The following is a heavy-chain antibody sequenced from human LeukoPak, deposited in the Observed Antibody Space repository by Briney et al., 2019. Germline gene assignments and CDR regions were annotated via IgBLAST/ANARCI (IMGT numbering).Heavy chain of an antibody. J-gene: IGHJ4*02. Sequence: GGSLRLSCAVSGFTFSSYAMSWVRQAPGKGLEWVAAISGSGGSTYYADSVKGRFTISRDNSKNTLYLQMNSLRAEDTAVYYCAKGTWTTVTTQFDYWGQGTLVTVSS. D-gene: IGHD4-17*01. V-gene: IGHV3-23*01. CDR3: AKGTWTTVTTQFDY. CDR1: GFTFSSYA. CDR2: ISGSGGST.